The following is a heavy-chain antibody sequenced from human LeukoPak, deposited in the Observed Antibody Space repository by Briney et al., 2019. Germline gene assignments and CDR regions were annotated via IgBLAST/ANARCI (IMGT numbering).Heavy chain of an antibody. J-gene: IGHJ4*02. D-gene: IGHD6-13*01. V-gene: IGHV3-23*01. CDR3: ARGPYSSNWYVDY. CDR2: IRGSGGST. CDR1: GFTFSTYA. Sequence: GGSLRLSCAASGFTFSTYAMTWVRQAPGKGLEWVSGIRGSGGSTYYADSVKGRFTISRDNSKNTLYLQMNSLRAEDTAVYYCARGPYSSNWYVDYWGQGTLVTVAS.